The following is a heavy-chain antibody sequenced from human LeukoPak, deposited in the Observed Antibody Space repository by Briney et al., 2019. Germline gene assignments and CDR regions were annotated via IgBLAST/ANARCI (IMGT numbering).Heavy chain of an antibody. V-gene: IGHV4-59*01. CDR3: ARVPRSYYYYYYMDV. CDR1: GGSISGYH. J-gene: IGHJ6*03. CDR2: IYCSGSS. Sequence: SETLSLTCNVSGGSISGYHWSWIRQPPGKGLEWLGYIYCSGSSNYNPSLKSRVTMSADTSKNQFSLKLSSVTAADTAVYYCARVPRSYYYYYYMDVWGKGTTVTVSS.